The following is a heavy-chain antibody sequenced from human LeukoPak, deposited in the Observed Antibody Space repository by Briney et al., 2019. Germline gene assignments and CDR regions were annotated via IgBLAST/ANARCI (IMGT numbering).Heavy chain of an antibody. V-gene: IGHV4-4*09. D-gene: IGHD3-10*01. CDR3: ARSMVRGTTAIGY. Sequence: SETLSLTCTVSGAFLSGYFWSWIRQPPGKGLKWIGYISNSGSTNYNPSLKSRVTISVDTSKNQFSLNLSSVTAADTAVYYCARSMVRGTTAIGYWGQGTLVTVSS. CDR1: GAFLSGYF. J-gene: IGHJ4*02. CDR2: ISNSGST.